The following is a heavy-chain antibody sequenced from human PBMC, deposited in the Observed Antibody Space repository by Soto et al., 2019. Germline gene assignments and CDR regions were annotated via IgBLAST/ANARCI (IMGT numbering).Heavy chain of an antibody. V-gene: IGHV3-23*01. CDR2: ISGSGGST. D-gene: IGHD3-22*01. Sequence: EVQLLESGGGLVQPGGSLRLSCAASGFTFSSYAMSWVRQAPGKGLEWVSAISGSGGSTYYADSVKGRFTISRDNSKNTLYLQVNSLRAEDTAVYYCAKGERSSGYYSRYFDYWGQGTLVTVSS. J-gene: IGHJ4*02. CDR1: GFTFSSYA. CDR3: AKGERSSGYYSRYFDY.